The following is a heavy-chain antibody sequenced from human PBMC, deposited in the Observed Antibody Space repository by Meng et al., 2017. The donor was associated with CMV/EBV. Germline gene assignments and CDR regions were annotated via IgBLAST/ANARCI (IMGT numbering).Heavy chain of an antibody. CDR3: ARCPIVAGTFRGYYFDY. Sequence: ASVKVSCKASGYTFTSYDINWVRQATGQGLEWMGWMNPNSGNTGYAQKFQGRVTMTRNTSISTAYMELSSLRSEDTAVYYCARCPIVAGTFRGYYFDYWGQGTLVTVSS. V-gene: IGHV1-8*01. J-gene: IGHJ4*02. CDR2: MNPNSGNT. D-gene: IGHD6-19*01. CDR1: GYTFTSYD.